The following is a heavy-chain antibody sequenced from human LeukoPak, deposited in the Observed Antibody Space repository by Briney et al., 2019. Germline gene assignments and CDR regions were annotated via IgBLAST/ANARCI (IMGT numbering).Heavy chain of an antibody. CDR1: GFTFSSYA. J-gene: IGHJ5*02. V-gene: IGHV3-23*01. Sequence: GSLRLSCAASGFTFSSYAMNWVRQAPGKGLEWVSGISDSGGSAYYADSVKGRFTISRDNAKNSLYLQMNSLRAEDTAVYYCARVASYGSWFDPWGQGTLVTVSS. D-gene: IGHD5-18*01. CDR2: ISDSGGSA. CDR3: ARVASYGSWFDP.